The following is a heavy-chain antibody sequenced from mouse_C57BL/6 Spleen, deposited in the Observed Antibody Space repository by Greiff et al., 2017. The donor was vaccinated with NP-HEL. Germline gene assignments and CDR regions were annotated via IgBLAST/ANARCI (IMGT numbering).Heavy chain of an antibody. CDR1: GFSLSTSGMG. V-gene: IGHV8-12*01. Sequence: QVTLKVCGPGILQSSPTLSLTCSFSGFSLSTSGMGVSWIRQPSGKGLEWLAHIYWDDDKRYNPSLKSRLTISKDTSRNQVFLKITSVDTADTATYYCARRNYGSRWYFDVWGTGTTVTVSS. CDR2: IYWDDDK. J-gene: IGHJ1*03. CDR3: ARRNYGSRWYFDV. D-gene: IGHD1-1*01.